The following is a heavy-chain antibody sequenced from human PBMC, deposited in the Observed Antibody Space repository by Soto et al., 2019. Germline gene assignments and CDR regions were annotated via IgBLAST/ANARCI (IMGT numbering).Heavy chain of an antibody. CDR1: GFTFSSYA. CDR2: ISGSGGST. V-gene: IGHV3-23*01. CDR3: AKPSLPGAAAGTYFDY. D-gene: IGHD6-13*01. J-gene: IGHJ4*02. Sequence: GGSLRLSCAASGFTFSSYAMSWVRQAPGKGLEWVSAISGSGGSTYYADSVKGRFTISRDNSKSTLYLQMNSLRAEDTAVYYCAKPSLPGAAAGTYFDYWGQGTLVTVSS.